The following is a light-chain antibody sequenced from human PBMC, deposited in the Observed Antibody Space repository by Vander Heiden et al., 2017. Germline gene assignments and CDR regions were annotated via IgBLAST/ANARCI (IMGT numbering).Light chain of an antibody. CDR1: PSVLYASNNKNY. V-gene: IGKV4-1*01. J-gene: IGKJ2*01. Sequence: DLVLTQSPDSLAVSLGEKATINCKSSPSVLYASNNKNYLAWYQQKPGQPPQLLIYRASTRESGVPDRVRGRGSATDFPPTISSPQAENVAVYYCQQYYATPHTFGQGTKLEIK. CDR3: QQYYATPHT. CDR2: RAS.